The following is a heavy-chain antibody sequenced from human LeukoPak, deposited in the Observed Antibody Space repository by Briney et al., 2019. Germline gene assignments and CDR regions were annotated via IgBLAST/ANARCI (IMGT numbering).Heavy chain of an antibody. CDR3: AKYYYGSGSYPT. CDR1: GYTFTGYY. CDR2: INPNSGGT. V-gene: IGHV1-2*02. D-gene: IGHD3-10*01. J-gene: IGHJ4*02. Sequence: RASVKVSCKASGYTFTGYYMHWVRQAPGQGLEWMGWINPNSGGTNYAQKFQGRVTMTRDTSISTAYTELSRLRSDDTAVYYCAKYYYGSGSYPTWGQGTLVTVSS.